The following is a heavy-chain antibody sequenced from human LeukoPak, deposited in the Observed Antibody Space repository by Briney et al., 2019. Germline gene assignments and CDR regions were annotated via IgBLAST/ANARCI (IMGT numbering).Heavy chain of an antibody. CDR1: GFTFSSYG. CDR2: ISYDGSNK. V-gene: IGHV3-30*18. Sequence: GGSLRLSCAASGFTFSSYGMHWVRRAPGKGLEWVAVISYDGSNKYYADSVKGRFTIPRDNSKNTLYLQMNSLRAEDTAVYYCAKDAYYGSGSYYIHRGPSGMDVWGKGTTVTVSS. J-gene: IGHJ6*04. D-gene: IGHD3-10*01. CDR3: AKDAYYGSGSYYIHRGPSGMDV.